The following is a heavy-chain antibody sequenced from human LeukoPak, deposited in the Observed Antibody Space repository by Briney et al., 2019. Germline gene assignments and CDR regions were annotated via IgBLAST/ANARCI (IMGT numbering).Heavy chain of an antibody. CDR2: IRWNSGTI. J-gene: IGHJ1*01. CDR3: ARAYKDRSLAGKKEFFQP. V-gene: IGHV3-9*01. D-gene: IGHD6-19*01. Sequence: GGSLRLSCAASGFTFDNYAMNWVRQVPGKGLEWIALIRWNSGTIDYADSVKGRFTISRDNANNFLYLQMNSLRAEDTALYYCARAYKDRSLAGKKEFFQPWGQGTLVTVSS. CDR1: GFTFDNYA.